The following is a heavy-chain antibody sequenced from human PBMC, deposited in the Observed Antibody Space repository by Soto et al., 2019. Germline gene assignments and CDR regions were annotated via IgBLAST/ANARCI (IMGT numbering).Heavy chain of an antibody. V-gene: IGHV4-34*01. J-gene: IGHJ4*02. D-gene: IGHD6-19*01. CDR2: INHSGRT. Sequence: QVQLQQWGAGLLKPSETLSLTCAVYGGSFSGYYWSWIRQPPGKGLEWIGEINHSGRTNYNPSLKSRVTISVDTSKNPFALKLSSVTAADTAVYYCARGGETNSGWSVDYWGQGTLVTVSS. CDR1: GGSFSGYY. CDR3: ARGGETNSGWSVDY.